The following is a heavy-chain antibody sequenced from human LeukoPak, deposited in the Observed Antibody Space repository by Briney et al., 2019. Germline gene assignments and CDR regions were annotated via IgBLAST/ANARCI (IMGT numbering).Heavy chain of an antibody. CDR2: IYYSGST. CDR3: ARVMFRDYRFAP. V-gene: IGHV4-31*03. CDR1: GGSISSGGYY. Sequence: SQTLSLTCTVSGGSISSGGYYWSWIRQHPGKGLEWLGYIYYSGSTYYNPSLKSRVTISVDTSKNQFSLKLSSVTAADTAVYYCARVMFRDYRFAPWGQGTLVTVSS. D-gene: IGHD4-17*01. J-gene: IGHJ5*02.